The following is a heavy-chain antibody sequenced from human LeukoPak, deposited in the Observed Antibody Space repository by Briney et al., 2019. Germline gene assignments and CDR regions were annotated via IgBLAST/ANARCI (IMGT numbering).Heavy chain of an antibody. CDR1: GGSIGSGTHY. CDR3: AASSGVTLGRF. V-gene: IGHV4-31*03. D-gene: IGHD3-16*01. Sequence: SETLSLTCTVSGGSIGSGTHYYNWIRQHPGKGLEWIGYIYHTGITSYNPSLKGRVIMSVDTSMNQVFLRLSSLTAADTAVYYCAASSGVTLGRFWGQGTLVSVSS. J-gene: IGHJ4*02. CDR2: IYHTGIT.